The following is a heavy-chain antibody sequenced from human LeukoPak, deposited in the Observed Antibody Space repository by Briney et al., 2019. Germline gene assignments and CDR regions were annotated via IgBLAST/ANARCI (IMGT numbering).Heavy chain of an antibody. Sequence: SETLSLTCTVSGGSVSSGSYYWSWIRQPPGKGLEWIGYLYDSGSTRYHPSLKSRVTILVDMSKNQFSLRLSSVTAADTAVYYCAGGGSGVAFDYWGQGTLVTVSS. CDR3: AGGGSGVAFDY. CDR1: GGSVSSGSYY. D-gene: IGHD7-27*01. J-gene: IGHJ4*02. V-gene: IGHV4-61*01. CDR2: LYDSGST.